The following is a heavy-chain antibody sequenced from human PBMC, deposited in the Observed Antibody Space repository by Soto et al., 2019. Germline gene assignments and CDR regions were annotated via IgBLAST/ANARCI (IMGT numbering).Heavy chain of an antibody. V-gene: IGHV3-30*18. J-gene: IGHJ4*02. CDR2: LSYDGSKK. CDR1: GFTFSTFC. Sequence: PGGSLRLSCAASGFTFSTFCMHWVRQAPGKGLEWVALLSYDGSKKYYADSVKGRFSVSRDNSKNTLYLQMNSLRAEDTAVYYCAKRLLRGSTLSVFDYWGRGTLVNVSS. D-gene: IGHD4-17*01. CDR3: AKRLLRGSTLSVFDY.